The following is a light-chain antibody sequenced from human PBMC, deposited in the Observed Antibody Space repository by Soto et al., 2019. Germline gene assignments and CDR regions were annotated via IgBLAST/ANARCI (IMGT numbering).Light chain of an antibody. Sequence: QSVLTQPASVSGSPGQSITISCTGTSSDVGPYNYVSWYQHHPGKAPKLLIYEVSNRPSGVSNRFSGSKSGNKASLTISGLQTEDEADYYCSSYTSSSTRVFGTGTKVTVL. V-gene: IGLV2-14*01. CDR2: EVS. CDR3: SSYTSSSTRV. CDR1: SSDVGPYNY. J-gene: IGLJ1*01.